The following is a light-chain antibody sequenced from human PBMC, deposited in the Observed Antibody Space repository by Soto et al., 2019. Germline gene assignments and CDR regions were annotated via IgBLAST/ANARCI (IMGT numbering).Light chain of an antibody. CDR2: GNI. CDR1: SSNIGAGYD. CDR3: LSYDTGVSGAI. V-gene: IGLV1-40*01. Sequence: QSVLPQPPSVSGAPGQRVALSCAGTSSNIGAGYDVHWYQHLPGTAPKLLIFGNINRPAGVPGRFSGSKSGTSASLAISGLQDADERYYCCLSYDTGVSGAIFGGGTKVTVL. J-gene: IGLJ2*01.